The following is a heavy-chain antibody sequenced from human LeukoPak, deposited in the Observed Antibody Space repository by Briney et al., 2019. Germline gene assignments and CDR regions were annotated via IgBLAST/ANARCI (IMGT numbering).Heavy chain of an antibody. D-gene: IGHD2-15*01. CDR1: GYTFSSYY. V-gene: IGHV1-46*01. J-gene: IGHJ4*02. CDR3: ARAIAAGGYYFDY. Sequence: ASVKVSCKAFGYTFSSYYMHWVRRAPGQGLERMGTINPSGGSTRFAQKFQGRISMTRDMSTTTVFMELTSLTFDDTAEYYCARAIAAGGYYFDYWGQGTLVTVSP. CDR2: INPSGGST.